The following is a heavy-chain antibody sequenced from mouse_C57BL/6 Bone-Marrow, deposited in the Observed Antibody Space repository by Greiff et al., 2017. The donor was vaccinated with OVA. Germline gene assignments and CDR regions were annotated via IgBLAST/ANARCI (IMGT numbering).Heavy chain of an antibody. CDR3: SLYYGSSYRYFDV. Sequence: EVQRVESGGGLVQPGGSMKLSCAASGFTFSDAWMDWVRQSPEKGLEWVAEIRNKANNHATYYAESVKGRFTISRDDSKSSVYLQMNSLRAEDTGIYYCSLYYGSSYRYFDVWGTGTTVTVSS. CDR1: GFTFSDAW. D-gene: IGHD1-1*01. J-gene: IGHJ1*03. V-gene: IGHV6-6*01. CDR2: IRNKANNHAT.